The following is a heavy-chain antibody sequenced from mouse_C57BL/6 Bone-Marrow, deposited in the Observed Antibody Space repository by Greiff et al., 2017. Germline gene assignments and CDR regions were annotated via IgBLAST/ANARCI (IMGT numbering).Heavy chain of an antibody. V-gene: IGHV1-69*01. D-gene: IGHD2-3*01. CDR2: IDPSDSYT. J-gene: IGHJ4*01. Sequence: QVQLQQPGAELVMPGASVKLSCKASGYTFTSYWMHWVKQRPGQGLEWIGEIDPSDSYTNYNQKFEGKSTLTVDKSSSTAYMQLSSLTSEDSAVYYCARGYFYAMDYWGQGTSVTVSS. CDR3: ARGYFYAMDY. CDR1: GYTFTSYW.